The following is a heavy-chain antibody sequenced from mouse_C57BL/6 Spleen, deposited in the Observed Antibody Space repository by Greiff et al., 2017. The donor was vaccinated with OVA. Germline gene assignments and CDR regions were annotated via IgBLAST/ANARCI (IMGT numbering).Heavy chain of an antibody. D-gene: IGHD1-1*01. V-gene: IGHV2-6-1*01. CDR1: GFSLTSYG. J-gene: IGHJ1*03. Sequence: VQRVESGPGLVAPSQSLSITCTVSGFSLTSYGVHWVRQPPGKGLEWLVVIWSDGSTTDNSALKSRLSISKDNSKSQVFLKMNRLQTDDTAMYYFDRHYYGSSYWYFDVWGTGTTVTVSS. CDR3: DRHYYGSSYWYFDV. CDR2: IWSDGST.